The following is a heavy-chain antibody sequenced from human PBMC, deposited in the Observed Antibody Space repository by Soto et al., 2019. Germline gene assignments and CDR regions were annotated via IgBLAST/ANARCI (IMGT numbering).Heavy chain of an antibody. CDR1: GYNFAGYW. CDR3: ARGGVSARTFDY. J-gene: IGHJ4*02. Sequence: GESLKISCKGSGYNFAGYWIAWVRQMPGKGLELMGIIYPSDSDTRYRPSFQGQVTISADKSISSAYLQWSSLRASDTAMYYCARGGVSARTFDYWGQGTPVTVSS. CDR2: IYPSDSDT. D-gene: IGHD6-6*01. V-gene: IGHV5-51*01.